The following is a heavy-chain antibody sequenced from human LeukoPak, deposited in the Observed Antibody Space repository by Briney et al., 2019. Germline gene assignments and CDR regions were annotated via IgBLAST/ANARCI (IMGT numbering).Heavy chain of an antibody. Sequence: XXXXYGGSXSGYYWSWIRQPPGKGLEWIGEINHSGSTNYNPSLKSRVTISVETYKNQFSLKLSSVTAADEAVYYWXRGXEYXDIFIXETTDNHLFDPWGQGTLVTVSS. CDR3: XRGXEYXDIFIXETTDNHLFDP. V-gene: IGHV4-34*01. CDR1: GGSXSGYY. CDR2: INHSGST. J-gene: IGHJ5*02. D-gene: IGHD3-9*01.